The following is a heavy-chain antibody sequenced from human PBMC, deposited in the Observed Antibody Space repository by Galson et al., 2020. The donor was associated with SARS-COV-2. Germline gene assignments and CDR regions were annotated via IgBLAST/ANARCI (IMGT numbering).Heavy chain of an antibody. Sequence: ASVKVSCKASGYTFSNYDINWVRQATGQGLEWMGWMNPNNGNTGYAPKFRGRLTMTRDTSASTAYMELSDLRSEDTAVYYCARYGRVFYYDSETFTRGRGSFNWFDPWGQGTLVTVSS. V-gene: IGHV1-8*01. CDR1: GYTFSNYD. CDR3: ARYGRVFYYDSETFTRGRGSFNWFDP. CDR2: MNPNNGNT. J-gene: IGHJ5*02. D-gene: IGHD3-10*01.